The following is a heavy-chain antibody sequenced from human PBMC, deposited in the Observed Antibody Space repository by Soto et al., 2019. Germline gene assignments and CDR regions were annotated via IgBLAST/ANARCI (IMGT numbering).Heavy chain of an antibody. Sequence: GGSLRLSCAASGFTFSSYAMSWVRQAPGKGLEWVSAISGSGGSTYYADSVKGRFTISRDNSKNTLYLQMNSLRAEDTAVYYCAKDSHYFDCSGYYGPDAFDIWGQGTMVTGSS. CDR3: AKDSHYFDCSGYYGPDAFDI. J-gene: IGHJ3*02. D-gene: IGHD3-22*01. CDR1: GFTFSSYA. CDR2: ISGSGGST. V-gene: IGHV3-23*01.